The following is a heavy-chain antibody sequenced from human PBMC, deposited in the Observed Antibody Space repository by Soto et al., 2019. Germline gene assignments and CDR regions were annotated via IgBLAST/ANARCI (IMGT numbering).Heavy chain of an antibody. CDR1: GGSFSSYA. V-gene: IGHV1-69*13. J-gene: IGHJ4*02. CDR2: IIPIFGTA. CDR3: ARGIAVAGTTDY. D-gene: IGHD6-19*01. Sequence: SVKVSCKASGGSFSSYAISWVRQAPGQGLEWMGGIIPIFGTANYAQKFQGRVTITADESTSTAYMELSSLRSEDTAVYYCARGIAVAGTTDYWGQGTLVTVSS.